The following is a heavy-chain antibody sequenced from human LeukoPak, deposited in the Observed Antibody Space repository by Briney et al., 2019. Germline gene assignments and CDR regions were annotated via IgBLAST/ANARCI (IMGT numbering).Heavy chain of an antibody. CDR3: ARGHYGSGSYDFDY. J-gene: IGHJ4*02. CDR2: IIPIFGTA. D-gene: IGHD3-10*01. V-gene: IGHV1-69*01. CDR1: GGTFSSYA. Sequence: GASVKVSCKASGGTFSSYAISWVRQAPGQGLEWMGGIIPIFGTANYAQKFQGRVTITAGESMSTAYMELSSLRSEDTAVYYCARGHYGSGSYDFDYWGQGTLVTVSS.